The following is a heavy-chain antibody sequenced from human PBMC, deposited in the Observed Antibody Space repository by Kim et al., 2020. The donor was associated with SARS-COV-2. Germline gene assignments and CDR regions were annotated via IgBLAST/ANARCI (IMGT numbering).Heavy chain of an antibody. V-gene: IGHV3-33*03. Sequence: GGSLRLSCAASGSTFGNYGMHWVRQAPGKGLEWVGVILYDGENKNYADSVQGRFTISRDNSKTTLYLEMNSLRAEDTAVYYCARSGGMYTRHYGMDVWGQGTTVTVSS. J-gene: IGHJ6*02. CDR3: ARSGGMYTRHYGMDV. CDR1: GSTFGNYG. D-gene: IGHD1-20*01. CDR2: ILYDGENK.